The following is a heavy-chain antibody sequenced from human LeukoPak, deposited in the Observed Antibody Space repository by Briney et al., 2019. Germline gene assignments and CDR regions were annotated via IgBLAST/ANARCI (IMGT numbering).Heavy chain of an antibody. CDR1: GFTFSSYW. Sequence: QPGGSLRLSCAASGFTFSSYWMSWVRQAPGKGLEWVANIKQDGSEKYYVDSVKGRFTISRDNAKNSLYLQMNSLRAEDTAVYYCAREGXXXXSNXXXXWXQGTLVXVSS. CDR2: IKQDGSEK. J-gene: IGHJ5*02. D-gene: IGHD1-1*01. CDR3: AREGXXXXSNXXXX. V-gene: IGHV3-7*01.